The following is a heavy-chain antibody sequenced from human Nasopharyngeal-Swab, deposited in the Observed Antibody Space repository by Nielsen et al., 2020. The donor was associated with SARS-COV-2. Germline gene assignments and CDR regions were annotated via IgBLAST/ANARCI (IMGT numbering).Heavy chain of an antibody. Sequence: SVKVSCKASGFTFSGSAVQWVRPARGQRLEWIGWIVLGIDKTDYAQKFQDRVTITRDKSASTVYMQLSSLRSEDTALYYCATLSAPRDGNNRAPMGWGQGTLVSVSS. CDR3: ATLSAPRDGNNRAPMG. D-gene: IGHD5-24*01. V-gene: IGHV1-58*01. CDR1: GFTFSGSA. J-gene: IGHJ4*02. CDR2: IVLGIDKT.